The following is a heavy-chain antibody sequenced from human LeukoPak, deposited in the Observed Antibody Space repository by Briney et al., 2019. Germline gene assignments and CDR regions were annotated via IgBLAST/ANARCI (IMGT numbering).Heavy chain of an antibody. CDR2: IYSSGST. Sequence: SETLSLTCTVFGGSLSSYYWVWVRQPPGKGLEWIGVIYSSGSTKYNPSLKSRLTISLDTSKNQISLKLTSVTAADTAIYYCARQFEFWGQGTLVTVSS. V-gene: IGHV4-59*08. CDR3: ARQFEF. CDR1: GGSLSSYY. J-gene: IGHJ4*02.